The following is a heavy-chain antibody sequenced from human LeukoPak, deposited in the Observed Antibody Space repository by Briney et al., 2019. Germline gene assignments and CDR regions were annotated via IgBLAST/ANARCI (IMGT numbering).Heavy chain of an antibody. CDR3: AKRGVVIRVILVGFHKEAYYFDS. CDR2: ISESVGST. D-gene: IGHD3-22*01. J-gene: IGHJ4*02. V-gene: IGHV3-23*01. Sequence: PVGSLRLACVVSGITLSNDGMGWVRQDPGKGLEWVAGISESVGSTIYAVSVKGRFTISRDNRKNTLYLQMNSLRAEDTAVYFCAKRGVVIRVILVGFHKEAYYFDSWGQGALVTVSS. CDR1: GITLSNDG.